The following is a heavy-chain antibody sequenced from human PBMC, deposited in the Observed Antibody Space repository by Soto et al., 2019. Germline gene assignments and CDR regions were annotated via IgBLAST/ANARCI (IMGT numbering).Heavy chain of an antibody. V-gene: IGHV5-51*01. D-gene: IGHD3-10*01. CDR2: IFTRDSET. CDR3: ARGYFDSGHGYDL. Sequence: GESLKISCKGPGHLFNNHWIGWVRQTPGKGLEWMGLIFTRDSETKTSPSFQGHVSFSVDNSINTVYLQWTSLKTTDTGIYFCARGYFDSGHGYDLWGQGTLVTVSA. J-gene: IGHJ5*02. CDR1: GHLFNNHW.